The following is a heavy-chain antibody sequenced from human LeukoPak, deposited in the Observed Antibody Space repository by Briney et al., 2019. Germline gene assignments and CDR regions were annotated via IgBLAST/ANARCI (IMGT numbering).Heavy chain of an antibody. J-gene: IGHJ3*02. D-gene: IGHD1-7*01. CDR1: GGSISSSNW. Sequence: SGTLSLTCAVSGGSISSSNWWSWVRQPPGKGLEWIGEIYHSGSTNYNPSLKSRVTMSVDTSKNQFSLKLSSVTAADTAVYYCARDAGTKGNDAFDIWGQGTMVTVSS. V-gene: IGHV4-4*02. CDR2: IYHSGST. CDR3: ARDAGTKGNDAFDI.